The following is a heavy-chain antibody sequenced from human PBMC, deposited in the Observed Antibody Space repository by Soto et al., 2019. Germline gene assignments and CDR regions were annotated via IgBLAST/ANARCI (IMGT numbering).Heavy chain of an antibody. CDR2: IYYSGST. J-gene: IGHJ4*02. CDR3: ARVASNRFGGVIVIPVWPEYYFDY. Sequence: SETLSLTCTVSGGSISSGGYYWSWIRQHPGKGLEWIGYIYYSGSTYYNPSLKSRVTISVHTSKNQFSLKLSSVTAADTAVYYCARVASNRFGGVIVIPVWPEYYFDYWGQGTLVTVSS. V-gene: IGHV4-31*03. D-gene: IGHD3-16*02. CDR1: GGSISSGGYY.